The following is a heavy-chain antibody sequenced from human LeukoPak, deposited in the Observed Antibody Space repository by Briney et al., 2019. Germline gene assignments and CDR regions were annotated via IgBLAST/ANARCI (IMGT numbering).Heavy chain of an antibody. CDR1: GYTFTSCG. Sequence: ASVKVSCKASGYTFTSCGISWVRQAPGQGLEWMGWISAYSGNTNYAQKLQGRVTMTTDTSTSTAYMELRSLRSDDTAVYYCARDTVHYYDSSGYYNWGQGTLVTVSS. CDR2: ISAYSGNT. J-gene: IGHJ4*02. D-gene: IGHD3-22*01. CDR3: ARDTVHYYDSSGYYN. V-gene: IGHV1-18*01.